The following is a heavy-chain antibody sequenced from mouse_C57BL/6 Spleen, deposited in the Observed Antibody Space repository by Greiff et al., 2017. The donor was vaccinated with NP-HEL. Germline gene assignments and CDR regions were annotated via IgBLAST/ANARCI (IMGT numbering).Heavy chain of an antibody. D-gene: IGHD1-1*01. CDR1: GYTFTDYN. V-gene: IGHV1-18*01. Sequence: EVQLQQSGPELVKPGASVKIPCKASGYTFTDYNMDWVKQSHGKSLEWIGDINPNNGGTIYNQKFKGKATLTADKSSSTAYMELRSLTSEDTAVYYCARRIYYYGSGGFAYWGQGTLVTVSA. J-gene: IGHJ3*01. CDR3: ARRIYYYGSGGFAY. CDR2: INPNNGGT.